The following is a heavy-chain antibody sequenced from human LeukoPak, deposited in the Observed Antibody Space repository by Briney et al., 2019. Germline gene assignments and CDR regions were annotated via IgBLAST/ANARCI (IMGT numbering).Heavy chain of an antibody. CDR1: GFTFSSYA. CDR2: ISYDGSNK. CDR3: ARSGGRYYDSSGYPRDY. J-gene: IGHJ4*02. D-gene: IGHD3-22*01. Sequence: GGSLRLSCAASGFTFSSYAMHWVRQAPGKGLEWVAVISYDGSNKYYADSVKGRFTISRDNSKNTLYLQMNSLRAEDTAVYYCARSGGRYYDSSGYPRDYWGRGTLVTVSS. V-gene: IGHV3-30-3*01.